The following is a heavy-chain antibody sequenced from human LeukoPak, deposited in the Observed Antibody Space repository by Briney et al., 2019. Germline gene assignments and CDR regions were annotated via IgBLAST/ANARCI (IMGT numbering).Heavy chain of an antibody. V-gene: IGHV3-74*01. J-gene: IGHJ6*03. CDR2: IHPDGTTT. CDR1: GFTFITPG. D-gene: IGHD3-10*01. CDR3: ATMVRGDSYYYMDV. Sequence: GGSWRFSGEASGFTFITPGIPWVGQAPGKALVWSSRIHPDGTTTAYVDSVKGQFTISRDNAKSTLYLQMNSLRAEDTAVYYCATMVRGDSYYYMDVWGKGTTVTVYS.